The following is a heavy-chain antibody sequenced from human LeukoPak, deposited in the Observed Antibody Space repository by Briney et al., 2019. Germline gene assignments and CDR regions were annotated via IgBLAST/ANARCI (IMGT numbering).Heavy chain of an antibody. J-gene: IGHJ4*02. V-gene: IGHV3-23*01. CDR1: GFTFSSYA. CDR2: IDGSGANT. Sequence: PGASLRLSCAASGFTFSSYAMSWVRQAPGKGLDWVSAIDGSGANTFYADSVKGRSTISRDNSKNTLYLQMNSLRAEDTALYFCVKRTVAGQFDYWGQGTLVTVSS. D-gene: IGHD6-19*01. CDR3: VKRTVAGQFDY.